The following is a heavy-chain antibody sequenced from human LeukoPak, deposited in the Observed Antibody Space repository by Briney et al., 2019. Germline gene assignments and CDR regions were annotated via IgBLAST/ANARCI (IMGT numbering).Heavy chain of an antibody. J-gene: IGHJ4*02. V-gene: IGHV4-59*01. D-gene: IGHD3-3*01. Sequence: SETLSLTCTVSGGSISSYYWSWLRQPPGKGLEWVGYTYYSGSNKYNPSLKSPVTISVDTYKNQLSLKLSAVTAADTAVYYCARVERFFDYWGQGTLVTVSS. CDR2: TYYSGSN. CDR3: ARVERFFDY. CDR1: GGSISSYY.